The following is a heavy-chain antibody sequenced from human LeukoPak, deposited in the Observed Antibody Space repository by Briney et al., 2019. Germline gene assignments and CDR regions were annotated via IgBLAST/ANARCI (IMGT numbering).Heavy chain of an antibody. CDR2: IYYSGIT. J-gene: IGHJ6*01. V-gene: IGHV4-59*01. Sequence: SETLSLTCTVSGGSISSSYWSWIRQPPGKGLEWMGYIYYSGITNYNPSLKSRVSISLDAPKNQFSLKLHSVTAADTAVYYCARAGTTPTGGVYYYYGLDVWGQGTTVTVSS. CDR3: ARAGTTPTGGVYYYYGLDV. D-gene: IGHD1-7*01. CDR1: GGSISSSY.